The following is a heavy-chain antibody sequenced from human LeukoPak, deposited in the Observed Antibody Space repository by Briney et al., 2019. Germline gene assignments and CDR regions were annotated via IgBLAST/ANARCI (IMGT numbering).Heavy chain of an antibody. Sequence: GGSLRLSCAASGFAFNNYAMTWVRQAPGKGLEWVSNINDNGSQRHYADSVKGRFTISRDNSKNTLFLQMDSLRAEDTAVYYCAKTQWKVGATDYFDYWGQGILVTVSS. D-gene: IGHD1-26*01. CDR3: AKTQWKVGATDYFDY. CDR1: GFAFNNYA. J-gene: IGHJ4*02. V-gene: IGHV3-23*01. CDR2: INDNGSQR.